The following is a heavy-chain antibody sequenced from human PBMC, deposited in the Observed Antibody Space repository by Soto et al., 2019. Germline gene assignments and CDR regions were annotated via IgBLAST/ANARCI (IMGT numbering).Heavy chain of an antibody. CDR2: INHSGST. Sequence: QVQLQQWGAGLLKPSETLSLTCAVYGGSFSGYYWSWIRQPPGKGLEWIGEINHSGSTNYNPSLTSRVTISVDTSKNQFSLKLSSVTAADTAVYYCARGRRDYYYGSGSYYGSWGQGTLVTVSS. CDR3: ARGRRDYYYGSGSYYGS. CDR1: GGSFSGYY. D-gene: IGHD3-10*01. J-gene: IGHJ4*02. V-gene: IGHV4-34*01.